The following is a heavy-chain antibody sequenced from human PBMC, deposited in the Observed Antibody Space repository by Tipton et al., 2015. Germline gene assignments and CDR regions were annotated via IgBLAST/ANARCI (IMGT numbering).Heavy chain of an antibody. CDR1: GYSISSGYY. Sequence: TLSLTCDVSGYSISSGYYWSWIRQPPGKGLQWIGEIAPNGYSNYNPSLKTRVTISIDKSKNQFSLKVNSVTAADTAVYFCARDAWAGDSRGFYYIYWGQGTLVRVSS. V-gene: IGHV4-38-2*02. J-gene: IGHJ4*02. D-gene: IGHD3-22*01. CDR2: IAPNGYS. CDR3: ARDAWAGDSRGFYYIY.